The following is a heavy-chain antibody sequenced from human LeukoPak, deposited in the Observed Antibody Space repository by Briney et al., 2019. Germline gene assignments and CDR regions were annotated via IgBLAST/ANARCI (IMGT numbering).Heavy chain of an antibody. Sequence: GGSLRLSCAASGFTFSSYGMHWVRQAPGKGLEWVAVIWYDGSNKYYADSVKGRFTISRDNSKNTLYLQMNSLRAEDTAVYYCARDSGSGWYGVDYWGQGTLVTVSS. D-gene: IGHD6-19*01. J-gene: IGHJ4*02. V-gene: IGHV3-33*01. CDR3: ARDSGSGWYGVDY. CDR1: GFTFSSYG. CDR2: IWYDGSNK.